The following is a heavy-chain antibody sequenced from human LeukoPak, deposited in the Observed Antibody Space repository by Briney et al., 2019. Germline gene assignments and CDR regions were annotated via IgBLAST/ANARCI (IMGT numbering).Heavy chain of an antibody. CDR1: GLTFDNYA. V-gene: IGHV3-43*02. CDR3: AKESGKFDY. J-gene: IGHJ4*02. CDR2: ISADGGST. Sequence: QPGGSLRLSCVASGLTFDNYAMHWVRQAPGKGLEWVSLISADGGSTFYADSVKGRFSISRDDSKNSLYLQMNSLRTEDTAMYYCAKESGKFDYWGQGTLVAVSS.